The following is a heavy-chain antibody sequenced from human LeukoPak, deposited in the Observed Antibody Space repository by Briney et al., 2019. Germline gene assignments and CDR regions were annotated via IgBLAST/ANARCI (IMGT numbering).Heavy chain of an antibody. CDR2: INPSGGST. J-gene: IGHJ5*02. CDR1: GYTFTSYY. Sequence: ASVKVSCKASGYTFTSYYMHWVRQAPGQGLEWMGIINPSGGSTSYAQKFQGRVTITADESTSTAYMELSSLRSEDTAVYYCARVGHGNWFDPWGQGTLVTVSS. V-gene: IGHV1-46*01. CDR3: ARVGHGNWFDP.